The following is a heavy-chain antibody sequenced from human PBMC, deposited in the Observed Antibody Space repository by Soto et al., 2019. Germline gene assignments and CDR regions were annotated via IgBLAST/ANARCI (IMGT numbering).Heavy chain of an antibody. J-gene: IGHJ4*02. CDR1: RFNFSAAW. V-gene: IGHV3-15*07. Sequence: EMQLVQSGGGLVKPGGSLRLSCVASRFNFSAAWLNWIRQAPGKGLEWVGRIKPKSEGETAEYTAPVRGRFTISRDDSQNTLHLQMDSLKTEDTAVYYCATVPDSSGPTWGLGVLVTVSS. CDR2: IKPKSEGETA. CDR3: ATVPDSSGPT. D-gene: IGHD6-19*01.